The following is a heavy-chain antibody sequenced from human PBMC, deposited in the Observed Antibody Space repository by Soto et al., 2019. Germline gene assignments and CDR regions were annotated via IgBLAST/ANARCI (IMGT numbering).Heavy chain of an antibody. J-gene: IGHJ4*02. D-gene: IGHD4-4*01. CDR3: ARLPAPTVLTHYFDY. CDR2: INAGNGYT. Sequence: ASVKVSCKASGYIFNNYVLHWVRQAPGQRLEWVGWINAGNGYTKYSQKFQGRVTITRDTSATTVYMVLYSLRSEDTAMYYCARLPAPTVLTHYFDYWGQGILVTVSS. V-gene: IGHV1-3*01. CDR1: GYIFNNYV.